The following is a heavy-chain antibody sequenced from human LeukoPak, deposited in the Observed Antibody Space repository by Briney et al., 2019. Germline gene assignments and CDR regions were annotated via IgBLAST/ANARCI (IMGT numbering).Heavy chain of an antibody. Sequence: PSETLSLTCAVYGGSFRGYYWSWIRHPPGKGLEWIGEIKHSGRTNYNPSLKSRVTIPVNTSKNQFSLRLSYVTAGEPAVYSCARGPMQPVRVWDYYFYSWGQGNPGTGSP. CDR3: ARGPMQPVRVWDYYFYS. D-gene: IGHD6-13*01. J-gene: IGHJ4*02. CDR2: IKHSGRT. CDR1: GGSFRGYY. V-gene: IGHV4-34*01.